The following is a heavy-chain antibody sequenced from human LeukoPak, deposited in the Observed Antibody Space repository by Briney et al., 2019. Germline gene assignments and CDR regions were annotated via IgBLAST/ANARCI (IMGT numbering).Heavy chain of an antibody. Sequence: ASVKVSGKASGYTFTSYGISWVRQAPGQGLEWMGGIIPIFGTSNYAQKFQGRVTITADESTSTAYMELSSLRSEDTAVYYCARVWCPDLVVIIPYYYYGMDVWGQGTTVTASS. CDR3: ARVWCPDLVVIIPYYYYGMDV. J-gene: IGHJ6*02. D-gene: IGHD3-3*01. CDR2: IIPIFGTS. V-gene: IGHV1-69*13. CDR1: GYTFTSYG.